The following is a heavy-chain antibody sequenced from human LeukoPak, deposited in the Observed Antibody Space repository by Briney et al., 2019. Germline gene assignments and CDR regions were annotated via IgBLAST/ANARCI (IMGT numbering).Heavy chain of an antibody. D-gene: IGHD6-13*01. CDR3: ARGRGAAAGIGVRSWFDP. J-gene: IGHJ5*02. CDR1: GGSFSGYY. Sequence: SETLSLTCAVYGGSFSGYYWSWIRQPPGKGLEWIGEINHSGSTNYNPSLKSRVTISVDTSKNQFSLKLSSVTAADTAVYYCARGRGAAAGIGVRSWFDPWGQGTLVTVSS. CDR2: INHSGST. V-gene: IGHV4-34*01.